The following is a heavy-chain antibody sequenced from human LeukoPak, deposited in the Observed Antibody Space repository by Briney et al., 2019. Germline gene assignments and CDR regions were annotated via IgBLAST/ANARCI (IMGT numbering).Heavy chain of an antibody. J-gene: IGHJ4*02. V-gene: IGHV3-11*06. CDR3: ARDLATGTTHDGDY. Sequence: PGGSLRLSGAASGFTFSDYYMSWIRQAPGKGLEWVSSISSSSSYIYYADSVKGRFTISRDNAKNSLYLQMNSMRAEDTAVYYCARDLATGTTHDGDYWGQGTLVTVSS. D-gene: IGHD1-1*01. CDR2: ISSSSSYI. CDR1: GFTFSDYY.